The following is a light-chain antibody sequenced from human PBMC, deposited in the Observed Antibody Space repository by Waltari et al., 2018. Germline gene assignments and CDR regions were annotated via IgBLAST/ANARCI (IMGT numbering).Light chain of an antibody. CDR3: QQYDWSPPGYT. V-gene: IGKV3-20*01. J-gene: IGKJ2*01. CDR2: AAS. Sequence: IALTQSPGTLSLSPGERATLSCRASQTVDSNSVAWYQQRPGQVPRPLIFAASSRATGIPDRFRASGSGTDFTLTISRLEPEDFAVYYCQQYDWSPPGYTFGQGTKLEIK. CDR1: QTVDSNS.